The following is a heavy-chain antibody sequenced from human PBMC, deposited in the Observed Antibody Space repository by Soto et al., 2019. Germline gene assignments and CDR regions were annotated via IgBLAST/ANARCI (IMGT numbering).Heavy chain of an antibody. CDR3: AKCSVGTVRTSGWCNWFDP. CDR1: GFTFSSLP. CDR2: IRVGGGDT. V-gene: IGHV3-23*01. D-gene: IGHD6-19*01. J-gene: IGHJ5*02. Sequence: EVRLLESGGGLAQPGGSRRPSLAPPGFTFSSLPLNWVAQAQGRGLEWVSSIRVGGGDTFYADSVRGRFTVSRDISRNTLYLQMNSLRAEDTAIYYCAKCSVGTVRTSGWCNWFDPWGQGTLVTVSS.